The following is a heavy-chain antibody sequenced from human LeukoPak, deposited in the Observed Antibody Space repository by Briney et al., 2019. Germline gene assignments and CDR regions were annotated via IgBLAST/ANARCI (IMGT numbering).Heavy chain of an antibody. CDR3: AKLYAEADY. J-gene: IGHJ4*02. V-gene: IGHV3-21*01. D-gene: IGHD2-2*01. Sequence: GGSLRLSCAASGFTFSSYSMNWVRQAPGKGLEWVSSISSCSSYIYYADSVKGRFTISRDNAKNSLYLQMNSLRAEDTAVYYCAKLYAEADYWGQGTLVTVSS. CDR2: ISSCSSYI. CDR1: GFTFSSYS.